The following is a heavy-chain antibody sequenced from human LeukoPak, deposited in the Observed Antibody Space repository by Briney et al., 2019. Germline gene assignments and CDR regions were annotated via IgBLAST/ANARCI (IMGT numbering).Heavy chain of an antibody. CDR3: ARGVDSAIDW. Sequence: GGSLRLSCAASGFTFSSYWMNWVRQAPGKGLEWVANINGDGRDKYYVGSVRGRFTISRDNADHALYLQMNSLRGDDTALYYCARGVDSAIDWWGQGTLVTVSS. J-gene: IGHJ4*02. D-gene: IGHD3-9*01. CDR1: GFTFSSYW. V-gene: IGHV3-7*01. CDR2: INGDGRDK.